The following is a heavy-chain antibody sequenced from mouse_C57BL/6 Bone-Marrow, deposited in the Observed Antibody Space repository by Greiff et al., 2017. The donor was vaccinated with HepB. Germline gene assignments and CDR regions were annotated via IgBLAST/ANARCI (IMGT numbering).Heavy chain of an antibody. V-gene: IGHV2-6-1*01. CDR3: ARHEDSSGSWFAY. CDR2: IWSDGST. Sequence: VKLQESGPGLVAPSQSLSITCTVSGFSLTSYGVHWVRQPPGKGLEWLVVIWSDGSTTYNSALKSRLSISKDNSKSQIFLKMNSLQTDDTAMYYCARHEDSSGSWFAYWGQGTLVTVSA. D-gene: IGHD3-2*02. CDR1: GFSLTSYG. J-gene: IGHJ3*01.